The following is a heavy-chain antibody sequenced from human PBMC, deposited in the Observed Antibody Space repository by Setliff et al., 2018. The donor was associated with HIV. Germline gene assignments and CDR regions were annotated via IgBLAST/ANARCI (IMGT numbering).Heavy chain of an antibody. D-gene: IGHD6-19*01. CDR2: VSSRGDT. Sequence: PSETLSLTCTVSDSGTYYWSWIRQPAGKGLEWIGRVSSRGDTTYNPSLQSRVTISVDTSRNQFSLRLRSVTAADTAVYYCARTGASSAWYLDYWGQGILVTVSS. CDR1: DSGTYY. J-gene: IGHJ4*02. V-gene: IGHV4-4*07. CDR3: ARTGASSAWYLDY.